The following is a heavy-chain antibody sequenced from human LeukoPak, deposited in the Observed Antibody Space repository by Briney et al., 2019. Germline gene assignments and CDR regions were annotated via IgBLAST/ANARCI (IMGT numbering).Heavy chain of an antibody. D-gene: IGHD4-11*01. V-gene: IGHV1-69*05. CDR1: GGTFSSYA. Sequence: SVKVSCKASGGTFSSYAISWVRQAPGQGLEWMGGIIPIFGTANYAQKFQGRVTITTDESTSTAYMELGSLRSEDTAVYYCARSVAVTTVSWFDPWGQGALVTVSS. CDR2: IIPIFGTA. CDR3: ARSVAVTTVSWFDP. J-gene: IGHJ5*02.